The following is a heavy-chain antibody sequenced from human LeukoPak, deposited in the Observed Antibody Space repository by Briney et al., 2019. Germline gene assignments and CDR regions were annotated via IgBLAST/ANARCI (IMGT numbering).Heavy chain of an antibody. CDR3: ATGYSSTWYYFDY. J-gene: IGHJ4*02. Sequence: SETLSLTCTVSGDSISSYYWSWIRQPPGKGLEWIGYIYHSGTTNYNPSLKSRVTISADTSKDQFSLKLASVTAADTAVYYCATGYSSTWYYFDYWGQGTLVTVSS. CDR2: IYHSGTT. CDR1: GDSISSYY. D-gene: IGHD6-13*01. V-gene: IGHV4-59*01.